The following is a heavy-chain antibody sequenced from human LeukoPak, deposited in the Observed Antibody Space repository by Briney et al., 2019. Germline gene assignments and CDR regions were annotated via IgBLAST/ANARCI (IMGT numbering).Heavy chain of an antibody. D-gene: IGHD3-16*01. CDR2: IQSRTDGGTT. Sequence: GGSLRLSCTASGFTFNNAWMSWVRQAPGKGMEWVGRIQSRTDGGTTDYAAPVKGRFTISRDDSKNTLYLQMSSLNTEDTAVYYCNRALSYYGMDVWGQGTAVTVSS. V-gene: IGHV3-15*01. CDR3: NRALSYYGMDV. J-gene: IGHJ6*02. CDR1: GFTFNNAW.